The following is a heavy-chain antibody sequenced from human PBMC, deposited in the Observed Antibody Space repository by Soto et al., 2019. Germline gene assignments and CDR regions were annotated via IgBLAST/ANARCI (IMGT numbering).Heavy chain of an antibody. CDR3: AKDRVSSVLHYYYYYMDV. Sequence: GGSLRLSCAASGFTFSSYAMSWVRQAPGKGLEWVSAISGSGGSTYYADSVKGRFTISRDNSKNTLYLQMNSLRAEDTAVYYCAKDRVSSVLHYYYYYMDVRGKRTTVTVSS. CDR2: ISGSGGST. J-gene: IGHJ6*03. D-gene: IGHD1-26*01. V-gene: IGHV3-23*01. CDR1: GFTFSSYA.